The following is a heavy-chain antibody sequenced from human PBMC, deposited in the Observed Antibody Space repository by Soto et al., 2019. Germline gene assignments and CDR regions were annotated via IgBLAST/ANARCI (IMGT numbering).Heavy chain of an antibody. J-gene: IGHJ6*02. Sequence: QVQLVESGGGVVQPGRSLRLSCAASGFTFSSYGMHWVRQAPGKGLEWVAVIWYDGSNKYYADSVKGRFTISRDNSKNTLYLQMNSLRAEDTAVYYCARDITFGGVIGHYYDMDVWGQGTTVTVSS. V-gene: IGHV3-33*01. CDR3: ARDITFGGVIGHYYDMDV. D-gene: IGHD3-16*02. CDR1: GFTFSSYG. CDR2: IWYDGSNK.